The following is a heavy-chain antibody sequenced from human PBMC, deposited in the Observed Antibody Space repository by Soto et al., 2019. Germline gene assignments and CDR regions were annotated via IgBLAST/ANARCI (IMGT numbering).Heavy chain of an antibody. V-gene: IGHV3-30*03. CDR1: GFTFSSYG. D-gene: IGHD3-22*01. CDR3: ARDGIVSGHYYDGLAV. CDR2: ISYDGSDK. Sequence: QVQLVESGGGVVQPGRSLRLSCAASGFTFSSYGMHWVRQAPGKGLEWVAVISYDGSDKYYEDSVKGRFTISRDNSKNTLYLQMNSLRPEDTAVYYCARDGIVSGHYYDGLAVWGGGTTVTVSS. J-gene: IGHJ6*04.